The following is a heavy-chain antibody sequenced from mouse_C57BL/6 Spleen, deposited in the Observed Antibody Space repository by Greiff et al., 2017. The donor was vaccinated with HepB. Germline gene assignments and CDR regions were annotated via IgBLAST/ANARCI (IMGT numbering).Heavy chain of an antibody. CDR2: ISSGGDYI. V-gene: IGHV5-9-1*02. CDR1: GFTFSSYA. Sequence: DVKLVESGEGLVKPGGSLKLSCAASGFTFSSYAMSWVRQTPEKRLEWVAYISSGGDYIYYADTVTGRFTISSDNARNTLYLHRSSLKSEDTAMYYCTREGDYYAMDYWGQGTSVTVSS. CDR3: TREGDYYAMDY. J-gene: IGHJ4*01.